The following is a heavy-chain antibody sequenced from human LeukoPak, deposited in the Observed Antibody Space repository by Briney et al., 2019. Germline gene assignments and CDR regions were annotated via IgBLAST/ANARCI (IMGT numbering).Heavy chain of an antibody. CDR3: ASRVGAPYYYYMDV. D-gene: IGHD1-26*01. Sequence: GASVKVPCKASGGTFSSYAISWVRQAPGQGLEWMGGIIPIFGTANYAQKFQGRVTITTDESTSTAYMELSSLRSEDTAVYYCASRVGAPYYYYMDVWGKGTTVTVSS. V-gene: IGHV1-69*05. CDR2: IIPIFGTA. J-gene: IGHJ6*03. CDR1: GGTFSSYA.